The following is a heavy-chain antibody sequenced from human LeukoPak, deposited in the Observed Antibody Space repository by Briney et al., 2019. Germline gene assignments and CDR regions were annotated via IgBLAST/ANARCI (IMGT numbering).Heavy chain of an antibody. CDR1: GFTFSGST. CDR2: IRSKAKSYAT. J-gene: IGHJ6*03. V-gene: IGHV3-73*01. CDR3: SSNWIHHNYHYMDV. D-gene: IGHD2-2*03. Sequence: GGSLRLSCAASGFTFSGSTMHWVRQASGKGLEWVGHIRSKAKSYATAYAASVKGRFTISRDDSKNTAYLQMNSLKIEDTAVYYCSSNWIHHNYHYMDVWGKGTTVTVSS.